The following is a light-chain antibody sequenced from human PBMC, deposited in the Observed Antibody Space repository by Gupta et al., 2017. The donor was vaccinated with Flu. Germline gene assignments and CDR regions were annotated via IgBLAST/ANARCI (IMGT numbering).Light chain of an antibody. CDR1: QSRRHSNDEDS. Sequence: VPPGEPPYIHCRASQSRRHSNDEDSLHCYRQKPGQSPQLLTYLRPTRAAGLPDSFNDRSSCTESTLSIRRMETADVEVHSFRQSVEDPVTFGEGTKLEIK. CDR2: LRP. CDR3: RQSVEDPVT. V-gene: IGKV2-28*01. J-gene: IGKJ2*01.